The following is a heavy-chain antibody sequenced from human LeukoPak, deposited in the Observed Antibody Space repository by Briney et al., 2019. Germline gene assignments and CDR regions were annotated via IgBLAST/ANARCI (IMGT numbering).Heavy chain of an antibody. CDR2: ISGSGGST. CDR1: GFTFSSYA. J-gene: IGHJ1*01. CDR3: AKTRASSWFRNAEYFQH. V-gene: IGHV3-23*01. Sequence: PGGSLRLSCAASGFTFSSYAMSWVRQAPGKGLEWVSAISGSGGSTYYADSVKGRFTISRDNSKNTLYLQMNSLRAEDTAVYYCAKTRASSWFRNAEYFQHWGQGTLVTVSS. D-gene: IGHD6-13*01.